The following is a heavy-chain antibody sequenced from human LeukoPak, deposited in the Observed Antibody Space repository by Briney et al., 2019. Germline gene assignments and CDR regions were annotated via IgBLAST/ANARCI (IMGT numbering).Heavy chain of an antibody. Sequence: GGSLRLSCAASGFTFSSYAMSWVRQAPGKGLEWVSAISGSGGSTYYADSVKGRFTISRDNAKNSLYLQMNSLRAEDTAVYYCAGSDILTGYYTNYYYYGMDVWGQGTTVTVSS. CDR3: AGSDILTGYYTNYYYYGMDV. CDR2: ISGSGGST. CDR1: GFTFSSYA. V-gene: IGHV3-23*01. D-gene: IGHD3-9*01. J-gene: IGHJ6*02.